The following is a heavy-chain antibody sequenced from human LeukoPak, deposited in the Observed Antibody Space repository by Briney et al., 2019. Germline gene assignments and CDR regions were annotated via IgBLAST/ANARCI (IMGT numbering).Heavy chain of an antibody. Sequence: PGGSLRLSCAASGFTFSSYAMSWVRQAPGKGLEWVSAISGSGGSTYYADSVKGRFTISRDNSKNTLYLQMNSLRAEDTAVYYCATAPPFGESFYWYLDLWGRGTLVTVSS. CDR2: ISGSGGST. CDR3: ATAPPFGESFYWYLDL. V-gene: IGHV3-23*01. CDR1: GFTFSSYA. J-gene: IGHJ2*01. D-gene: IGHD3-10*01.